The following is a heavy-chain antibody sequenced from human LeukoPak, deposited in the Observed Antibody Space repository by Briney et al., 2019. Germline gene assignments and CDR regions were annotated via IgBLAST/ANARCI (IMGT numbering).Heavy chain of an antibody. J-gene: IGHJ4*02. V-gene: IGHV4-30-2*01. CDR1: GGSISSGGYY. CDR3: ARDQTYSGSGIYTYFDY. CDR2: IYHSGST. Sequence: SQTLSLTCTVSGGSISSGGYYWSWIRQPPGKGLEWIGYIYHSGSTYYNPSLKSRVTISVDRSKNLFSLKLSSVTAADTAVYYCARDQTYSGSGIYTYFDYWGQGTLVAVSS. D-gene: IGHD3-10*01.